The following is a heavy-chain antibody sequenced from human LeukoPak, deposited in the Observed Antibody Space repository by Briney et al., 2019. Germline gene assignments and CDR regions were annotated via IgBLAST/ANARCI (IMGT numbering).Heavy chain of an antibody. D-gene: IGHD5-18*01. V-gene: IGHV1-24*01. CDR1: GYTLTELS. Sequence: ASVKVSCKVSGYTLTELSMHWVRQAPGKGLEWMGGFDPEDGETIYAQKFQGRVTMTEDTSTDTAYMELSSLRSDDTAVYYCARDHQGYTYGRFDYWGQGTLVTVSS. J-gene: IGHJ4*02. CDR3: ARDHQGYTYGRFDY. CDR2: FDPEDGET.